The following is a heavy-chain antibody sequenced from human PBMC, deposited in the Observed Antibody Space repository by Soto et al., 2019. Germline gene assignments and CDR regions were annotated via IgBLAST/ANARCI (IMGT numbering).Heavy chain of an antibody. CDR1: GFNTRFYS. J-gene: IGHJ3*02. CDR3: TRDPSYDSSALAAFDI. CDR2: LSRSGGAT. V-gene: IGHV3-23*01. Sequence: GGSLRLSCTASGFNTRFYSMSWVRQTPGKGLEWVAALSRSGGATYYADSVRGRFTISRDASKDTLFLQMRNLRAEDTAVYYCTRDPSYDSSALAAFDIWGQGTMVTVSS. D-gene: IGHD3-22*01.